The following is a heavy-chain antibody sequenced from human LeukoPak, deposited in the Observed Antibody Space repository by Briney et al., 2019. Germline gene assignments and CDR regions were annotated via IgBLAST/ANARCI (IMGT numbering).Heavy chain of an antibody. CDR2: IKQDGSEK. D-gene: IGHD2-2*01. Sequence: QPGGSLRLSCAASGFTFSNYWMSWVRQAPGKGLEWVANIKQDGSEKYYVDSVKGRFIISRDNAKNSLYLQMNRLRAEDTAVYYWARERGGLWSSNSCRGSFDYWGREPWSSSPQ. V-gene: IGHV3-7*01. J-gene: IGHJ4*02. CDR3: ARERGGLWSSNSCRGSFDY. CDR1: GFTFSNYW.